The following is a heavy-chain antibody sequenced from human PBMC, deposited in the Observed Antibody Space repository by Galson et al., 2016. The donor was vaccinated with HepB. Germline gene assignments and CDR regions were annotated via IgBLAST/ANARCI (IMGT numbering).Heavy chain of an antibody. CDR1: GDSVSSDSAG. CDR3: ARDRGGYYGRHSGGMDV. J-gene: IGHJ6*02. V-gene: IGHV6-1*01. CDR2: TYYRSGWYH. Sequence: CAISGDSVSSDSAGWNWIRQSPERGLEWLGRTYYRSGWYHDHATSLGGRLMLYGDTSKNQFSLWLTSVTAADTAMYYCARDRGGYYGRHSGGMDVWGQGTTVTVSS. D-gene: IGHD5-24*01.